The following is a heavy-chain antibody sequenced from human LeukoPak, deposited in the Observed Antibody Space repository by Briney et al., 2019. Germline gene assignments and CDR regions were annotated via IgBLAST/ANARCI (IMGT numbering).Heavy chain of an antibody. V-gene: IGHV4-39*01. D-gene: IGHD2-2*01. CDR1: GGSISSSSYY. CDR2: IYYSGST. Sequence: PSETLSLTCTVSGGSISSSSYYWGWIRQPPGKGLEWIGSIYYSGSTYYNPSLKSRVTISVDTSKNQFSLKLSSVTAADTAVYYCAGYCSSTSCYGQDAFDIWGQGTMVTVSS. CDR3: AGYCSSTSCYGQDAFDI. J-gene: IGHJ3*02.